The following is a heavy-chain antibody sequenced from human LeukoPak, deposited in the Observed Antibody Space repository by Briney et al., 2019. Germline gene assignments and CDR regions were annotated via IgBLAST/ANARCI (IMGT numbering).Heavy chain of an antibody. V-gene: IGHV4-34*01. D-gene: IGHD2-2*01. CDR3: ARRWGRRYCSSTSCLGGFDY. Sequence: PSETLSLTCAVYGGSFSGYYWSWIRQPPGKGLEWIGEINHSGSTNYNPSLKSRVTISVDTSKNQFSLKLSSVTAADTAVYYCARRWGRRYCSSTSCLGGFDYWGQGTLVTVSS. CDR1: GGSFSGYY. J-gene: IGHJ4*02. CDR2: INHSGST.